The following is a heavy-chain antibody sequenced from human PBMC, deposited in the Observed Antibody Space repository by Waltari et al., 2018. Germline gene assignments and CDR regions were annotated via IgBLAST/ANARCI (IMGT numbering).Heavy chain of an antibody. J-gene: IGHJ6*02. Sequence: VESGGGLVQPGGSLRLSCAASGFSLGSYEMNWVRQGPGKGVEWMSYISESGHSTFYADSVKGRFTVSRDNAKNSLHLQMNSLRAEDSATYYCARDGRGPGLTKVDVWGQGTTVTVSS. CDR3: ARDGRGPGLTKVDV. V-gene: IGHV3-48*03. CDR1: GFSLGSYE. D-gene: IGHD2-21*01. CDR2: ISESGHST.